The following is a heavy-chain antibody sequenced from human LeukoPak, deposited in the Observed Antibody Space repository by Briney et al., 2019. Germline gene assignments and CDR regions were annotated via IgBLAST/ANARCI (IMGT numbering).Heavy chain of an antibody. V-gene: IGHV3-30*02. D-gene: IGHD3-10*01. Sequence: PGGSLRLSCAASGFTFSSYGMHWVRQAPGKGLEWVAFIRYDGSNKYYADSVKGRFTISRDNAKNSLFLQMNGLRAEDTALYDCAKGGGDDYFYYYMDLWGKGTTVTVSS. CDR1: GFTFSSYG. CDR3: AKGGGDDYFYYYMDL. CDR2: IRYDGSNK. J-gene: IGHJ6*03.